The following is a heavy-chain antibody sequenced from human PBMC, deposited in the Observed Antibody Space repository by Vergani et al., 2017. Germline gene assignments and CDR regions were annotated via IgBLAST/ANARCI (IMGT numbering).Heavy chain of an antibody. Sequence: EVQLVESGGGLVQPGGSLRLSCAASGFTLGQYWMHWVRHTPGTGLEWVSRVKSDGNSAMYADSVKGRFTISRDNSKNTLYLEMKSLRVEDTAVYYCAKEVGATGAYYFDYWGQGTLVTVSS. CDR3: AKEVGATGAYYFDY. V-gene: IGHV3-74*03. D-gene: IGHD1-26*01. J-gene: IGHJ4*02. CDR2: VKSDGNSA. CDR1: GFTLGQYW.